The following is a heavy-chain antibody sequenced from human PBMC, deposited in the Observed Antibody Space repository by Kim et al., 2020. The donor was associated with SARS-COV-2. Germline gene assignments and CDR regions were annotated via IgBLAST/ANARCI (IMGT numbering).Heavy chain of an antibody. J-gene: IGHJ4*02. V-gene: IGHV5-51*01. CDR3: ARLGVQGVIITVFDY. CDR1: GYRFTTYW. CDR2: IYPGDSDT. Sequence: GESLKISCKGSGYRFTTYWIGWVRQMPGKGLEWMGIIYPGDSDTGYSPSFQGQVTISADKSISTAYLQWSSLKASDTAMYYCARLGVQGVIITVFDYWGQGTLVTVSS. D-gene: IGHD3-10*01.